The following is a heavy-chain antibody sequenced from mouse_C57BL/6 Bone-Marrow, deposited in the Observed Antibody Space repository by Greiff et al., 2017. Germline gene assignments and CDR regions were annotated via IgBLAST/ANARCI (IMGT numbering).Heavy chain of an antibody. J-gene: IGHJ1*03. Sequence: EVQLQQSGPELVKPGDSVKISCKASGYSFTGYFMNWVMQSHGKSLEWIGRINPYNGDTFYNQKFKGKATLTVDRSSSTAHMELRSLTSEDSAVYYCARGTLYYGSSYGYFDVWGTGTTVTVSS. CDR3: ARGTLYYGSSYGYFDV. V-gene: IGHV1-20*01. D-gene: IGHD1-1*01. CDR1: GYSFTGYF. CDR2: INPYNGDT.